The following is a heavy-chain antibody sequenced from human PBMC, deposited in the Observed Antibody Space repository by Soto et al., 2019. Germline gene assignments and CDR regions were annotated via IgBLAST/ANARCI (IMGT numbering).Heavy chain of an antibody. Sequence: GESLKISCKGSGYSFTSYWIGWVRQMPGKGLEWMGIIYPGDSDTRYSPSFQGQVTISADKSISTAYLQWSSLKASDTAMYYCARRITMVRGVSYGMDVWGQETTVTVSS. J-gene: IGHJ6*02. CDR1: GYSFTSYW. V-gene: IGHV5-51*01. D-gene: IGHD3-10*01. CDR2: IYPGDSDT. CDR3: ARRITMVRGVSYGMDV.